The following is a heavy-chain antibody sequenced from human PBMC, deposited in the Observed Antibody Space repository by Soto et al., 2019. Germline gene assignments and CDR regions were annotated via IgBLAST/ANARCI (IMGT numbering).Heavy chain of an antibody. CDR2: IKSKANGGTT. J-gene: IGHJ4*03. D-gene: IGHD2-15*01. Sequence: EVQLVESGGGLVKPGGSLRLSCAGSGFTFSNPWMNWVRQAPGKGLEWVGRIKSKANGGTTDYAAPVKGRFTISRDDSKNTLYLQMDSPKSEDTAVCYCTTVGCSGGGCYADFWGQGTLVTVSS. V-gene: IGHV3-15*01. CDR1: GFTFSNPW. CDR3: TTVGCSGGGCYADF.